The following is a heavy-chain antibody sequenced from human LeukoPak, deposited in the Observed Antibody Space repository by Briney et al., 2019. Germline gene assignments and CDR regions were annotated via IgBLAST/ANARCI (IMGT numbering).Heavy chain of an antibody. J-gene: IGHJ4*02. CDR2: ISISGTTT. V-gene: IGHV3-11*01. CDR1: GFTFSDYC. CDR3: ARGTMASDF. D-gene: IGHD3-10*01. Sequence: GSLRLSCAASGFTFSDYCMTWIRQTPGKGLEWVSYISISGTTTFYVDSVKGRFTISRDNTKNSLYLQMNSLRAEDTAMYYCARGTMASDFWGQGSLVTVSS.